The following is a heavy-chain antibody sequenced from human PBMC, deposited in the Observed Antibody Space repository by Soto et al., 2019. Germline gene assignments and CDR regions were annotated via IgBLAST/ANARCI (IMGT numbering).Heavy chain of an antibody. Sequence: VGSLRLSCAASGFTFSNAWMSWVRQAPGKGLEWVGRIKSKTDGGTTGYAAPVKGRFTISRDDSKNTLYLQMNSLKTEDTAVYYCTTDLTRYSGSYYDYWGQGTLVTVSS. CDR2: IKSKTDGGTT. V-gene: IGHV3-15*01. CDR3: TTDLTRYSGSYYDY. CDR1: GFTFSNAW. D-gene: IGHD1-26*01. J-gene: IGHJ4*02.